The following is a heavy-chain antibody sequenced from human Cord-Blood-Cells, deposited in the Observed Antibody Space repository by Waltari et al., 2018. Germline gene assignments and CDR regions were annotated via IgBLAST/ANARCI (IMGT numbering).Heavy chain of an antibody. CDR2: IKQDGREK. CDR1: GFTFSSYW. V-gene: IGHV3-7*01. CDR3: ARDLGWGIAARPGDY. J-gene: IGHJ4*02. Sequence: EVQLVESGGGLVQPGGSLRLSCAASGFTFSSYWMSWVRQAPGKGLEWVANIKQDGREKYYVDSVKGRFTISRDNAKNSLYLQMNSLRAEDTAVYYCARDLGWGIAARPGDYWGQGTLVTVSS. D-gene: IGHD6-6*01.